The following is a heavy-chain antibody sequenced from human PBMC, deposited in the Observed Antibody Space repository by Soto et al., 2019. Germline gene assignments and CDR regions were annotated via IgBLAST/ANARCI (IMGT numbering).Heavy chain of an antibody. CDR3: AREYYDVLTDYYRYYYIDV. CDR1: GFTFSDYY. J-gene: IGHJ6*03. CDR2: ISSSGTRM. D-gene: IGHD3-9*01. Sequence: QVQLVESGGGLVQPGGSLRLSCTASGFTFSDYYMTRIRQAPGKGLESVSYISSSGTRMYYADSVKGRFTISRDNAKNSLYLQLNSLRAEDTAVYYCAREYYDVLTDYYRYYYIDVWGKGIRVTVSS. V-gene: IGHV3-11*01.